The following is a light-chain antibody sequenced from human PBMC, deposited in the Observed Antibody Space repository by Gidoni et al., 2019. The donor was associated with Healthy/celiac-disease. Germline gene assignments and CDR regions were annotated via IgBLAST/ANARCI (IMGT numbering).Light chain of an antibody. CDR3: QQYDNLWT. J-gene: IGKJ3*01. CDR1: QDTSNY. Sequence: IQLTQAPPSLSAPVGDRVTITCQASQDTSNYFNWYQQKPGKAPKLLIYDPSNLETGVPSRFSGSGSGTDFPFTISILQAEDIATYYCQQYDNLWTFGPGTKVDIK. V-gene: IGKV1-33*01. CDR2: DPS.